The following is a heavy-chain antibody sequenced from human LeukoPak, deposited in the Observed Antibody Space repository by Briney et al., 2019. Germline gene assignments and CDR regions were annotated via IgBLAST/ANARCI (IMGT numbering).Heavy chain of an antibody. V-gene: IGHV4-59*01. J-gene: IGHJ4*02. Sequence: SEILSLTCTVSGGSISSYYWSWIRQPPGKGLEWIGYIYYSGSTNYNPSLKSRVTISVDTSKNQFSLKLSSVTAADTAVYYCARGAGTRILTGYYYWGQGTLVTVSS. CDR1: GGSISSYY. CDR3: ARGAGTRILTGYYY. CDR2: IYYSGST. D-gene: IGHD3-9*01.